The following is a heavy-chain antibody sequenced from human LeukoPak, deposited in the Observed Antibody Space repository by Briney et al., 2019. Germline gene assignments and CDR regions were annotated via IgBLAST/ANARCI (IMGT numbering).Heavy chain of an antibody. CDR1: GGTFSSYA. CDR3: ATTYYDYVWGSYREPDKFDY. D-gene: IGHD3-16*02. V-gene: IGHV1-69*04. Sequence: SVKVSCKASGGTFSSYATSWVRQAPGQGLEWMGRIIPILGIANYAQKFQGRVTITADKSTSTAYMELSSLRSEDTAVYYCATTYYDYVWGSYREPDKFDYWGQGTLVTVSS. CDR2: IIPILGIA. J-gene: IGHJ4*02.